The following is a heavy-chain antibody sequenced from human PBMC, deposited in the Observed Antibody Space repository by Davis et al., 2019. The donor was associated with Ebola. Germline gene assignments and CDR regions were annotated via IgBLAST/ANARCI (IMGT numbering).Heavy chain of an antibody. Sequence: PGGSLRLSCAASGFTFSSCGMHWVRQAPGKGLEWVAVISYDGSNKYYADSVKGRFTISRDNSKNTLYLQMNSLRAEDTAVYYCVKNDDDSPGDYWGQGTLVTVSS. J-gene: IGHJ4*02. CDR2: ISYDGSNK. CDR1: GFTFSSCG. V-gene: IGHV3-30*18. CDR3: VKNDDDSPGDY. D-gene: IGHD3-22*01.